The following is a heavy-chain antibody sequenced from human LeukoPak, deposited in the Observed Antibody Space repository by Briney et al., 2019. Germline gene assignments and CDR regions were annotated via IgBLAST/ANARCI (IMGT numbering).Heavy chain of an antibody. CDR2: MNPSSGYT. D-gene: IGHD1-14*01. Sequence: ASVRVSCKASGYPFTTYDINWVRKATGQGLEWMGWMNPSSGYTGYSQKFQGRVTMARNTSITTAYMELSSLRSEDTAVYYCARISDHNWYFDLWGRGTLVTVSS. J-gene: IGHJ2*01. CDR1: GYPFTTYD. V-gene: IGHV1-8*01. CDR3: ARISDHNWYFDL.